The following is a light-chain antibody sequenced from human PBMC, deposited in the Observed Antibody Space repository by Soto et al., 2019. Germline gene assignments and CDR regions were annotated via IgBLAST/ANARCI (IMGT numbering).Light chain of an antibody. CDR1: LSVSSD. CDR2: RAF. V-gene: IGKV3-15*01. Sequence: EIVMTQSPATLSLSPVERSTLSFRASLSVSSDLAWYRQKPGQAPRLLIYRAFTRATGIPARFSGSGFGTDFTLTISSLQSEDFAVYFCQQYNNWPLTFGGGTKVDIK. CDR3: QQYNNWPLT. J-gene: IGKJ4*01.